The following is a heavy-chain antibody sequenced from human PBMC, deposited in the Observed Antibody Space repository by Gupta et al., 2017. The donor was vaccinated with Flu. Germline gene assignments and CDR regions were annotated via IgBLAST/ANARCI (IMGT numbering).Heavy chain of an antibody. CDR3: ARPDHNYDFWSGYFDY. D-gene: IGHD3-3*01. V-gene: IGHV1-69*01. Sequence: VQLVQSGAEVTKPGSSVKVSCKASGGTFSSYAISWVRQAPGQGLEWMGGMIPIFGTANYAQKFQGRVTITADESTSTAYMELSSLRSEDTAVYYCARPDHNYDFWSGYFDYWGQGTLVTVSS. CDR1: GGTFSSYA. CDR2: MIPIFGTA. J-gene: IGHJ4*02.